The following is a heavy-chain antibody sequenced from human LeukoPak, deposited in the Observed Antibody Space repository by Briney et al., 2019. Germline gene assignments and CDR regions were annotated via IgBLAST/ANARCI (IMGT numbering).Heavy chain of an antibody. CDR3: ARVIPNSYYYDSSGYYCDY. Sequence: SQTLSLTCTVSGGSISSGGYYWSWIRQHPGKGREWIGYIYYSGSTYYNPSLKSRVAMSVDTSKNQFSLKLSSVTAADTAVYYCARVIPNSYYYDSSGYYCDYWGQGTLVTVSS. D-gene: IGHD3-22*01. CDR2: IYYSGST. V-gene: IGHV4-31*03. CDR1: GGSISSGGYY. J-gene: IGHJ4*02.